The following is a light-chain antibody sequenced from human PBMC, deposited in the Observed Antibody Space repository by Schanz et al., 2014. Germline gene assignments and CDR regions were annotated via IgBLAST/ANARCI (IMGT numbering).Light chain of an antibody. J-gene: IGLJ3*02. V-gene: IGLV2-14*03. CDR2: DVS. Sequence: QSVLTQPRSVSGSPGQSVTISCTGTSSDVGGYNYVSWYQQYPGKAPKLMIYDVSNRPSGVSNRFSGSKSGNTASLTISGFHTEDEADYYCTSYTSVSPWVFGGGTKLTVL. CDR3: TSYTSVSPWV. CDR1: SSDVGGYNY.